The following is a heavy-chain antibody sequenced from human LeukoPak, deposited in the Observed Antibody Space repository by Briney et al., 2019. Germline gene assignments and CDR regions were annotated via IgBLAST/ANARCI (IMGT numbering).Heavy chain of an antibody. J-gene: IGHJ4*02. CDR1: GGSISSSSYY. Sequence: NPSETLSLTCTVSGGSISSSSYYWGWIRQPPGKGREWIGSIYYSVSTYYNPSLRSRVTISVDTSKNQFSLTLSYVTAADTAVYYCARLPYYYDSRYYFDYWGQGTLVTVSS. D-gene: IGHD3-22*01. CDR2: IYYSVST. CDR3: ARLPYYYDSRYYFDY. V-gene: IGHV4-39*01.